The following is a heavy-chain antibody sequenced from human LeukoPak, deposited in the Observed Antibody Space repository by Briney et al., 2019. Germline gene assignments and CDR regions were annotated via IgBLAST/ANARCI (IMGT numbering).Heavy chain of an antibody. J-gene: IGHJ3*02. CDR2: ISWNSGSI. CDR1: GFTFDDYA. CDR3: AKDTVYGSGGMAFDI. D-gene: IGHD3-10*01. V-gene: IGHV3-9*01. Sequence: PGGSLRLTCAASGFTFDDYAMHWVRQAPGKGLEGVSGISWNSGSIDYADSVKGRFTISRDNAKNSLYLQMNSLRAEDTALYRCAKDTVYGSGGMAFDIWGQGTMVTVSS.